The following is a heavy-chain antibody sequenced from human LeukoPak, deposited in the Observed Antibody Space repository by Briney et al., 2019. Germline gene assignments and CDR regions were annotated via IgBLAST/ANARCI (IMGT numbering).Heavy chain of an antibody. CDR2: IYYSGST. CDR1: GGSISSYY. D-gene: IGHD2-2*01. CDR3: AVQLVVPAAGALYYYYGMDV. J-gene: IGHJ6*02. Sequence: SETLSLTCTVSGGSISSYYWSWIRQPPGKGLEWTGYIYYSGSTNYNPSLKSRVTISVDTSKNQFSLKLSSVTAADTAVYYCAVQLVVPAAGALYYYYGMDVWGQGTTVTVSS. V-gene: IGHV4-59*01.